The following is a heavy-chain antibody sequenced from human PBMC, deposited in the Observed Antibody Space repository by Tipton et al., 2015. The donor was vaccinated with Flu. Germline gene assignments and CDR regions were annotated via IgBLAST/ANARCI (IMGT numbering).Heavy chain of an antibody. D-gene: IGHD3-10*01. CDR3: ATSPRDQGSGSYAYFDY. V-gene: IGHV3-74*02. Sequence: QLVQSGGGLIQPGGSLRLSCVASGFTFSNYWMHWVRQAPGEGLVWVSRINSDGYSTTYADSVKGRFTISRDNARNTVYLQMNSLGAEDTAVYYCATSPRDQGSGSYAYFDYRGQGTLITVSS. CDR2: INSDGYST. CDR1: GFTFSNYW. J-gene: IGHJ4*02.